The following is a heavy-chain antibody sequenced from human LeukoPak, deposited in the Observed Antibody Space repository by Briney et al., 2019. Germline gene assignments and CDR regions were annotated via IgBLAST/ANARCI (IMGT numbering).Heavy chain of an antibody. CDR1: GGSISSYY. Sequence: SETLSLTCTVSGGSISSYYWSWIRQPPGKGLEWIGYIYYSGSTNYNPSLKSQVTISVDTSKNQFSLKLSSVTAADTAVYYCLGSGYSVDYWGQGTLVTVSS. V-gene: IGHV4-59*01. CDR3: LGSGYSVDY. CDR2: IYYSGST. D-gene: IGHD3-3*01. J-gene: IGHJ4*02.